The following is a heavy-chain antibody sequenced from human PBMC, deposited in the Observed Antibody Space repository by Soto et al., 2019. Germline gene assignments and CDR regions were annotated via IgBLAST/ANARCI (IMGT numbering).Heavy chain of an antibody. Sequence: SETLSLTCTVSGGSISSGGYYWSWIRQHPGKGLEWIGYIYYSGNTHYNPSLKSRVSMSVDTSKNQFSVKLNSVTAADTAVYYCARCRPVGATEDSYYYYGMDAWGQGTTVTVSS. V-gene: IGHV4-30-4*08. J-gene: IGHJ6*02. CDR3: ARCRPVGATEDSYYYYGMDA. D-gene: IGHD1-26*01. CDR2: IYYSGNT. CDR1: GGSISSGGYY.